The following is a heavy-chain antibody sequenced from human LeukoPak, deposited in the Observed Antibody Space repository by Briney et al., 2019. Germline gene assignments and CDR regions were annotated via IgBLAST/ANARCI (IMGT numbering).Heavy chain of an antibody. D-gene: IGHD6-13*01. Sequence: GGSLRLSCAASGFTFSDYYMTWIRRAPGKELEWVSYISGSSEYIHYADSVKGRFTISRDPAKNSVYLQMNSLRAEDTAVYYCARVAVITAAGTYDYWGQGTLVTVSS. J-gene: IGHJ4*02. V-gene: IGHV3-11*05. CDR3: ARVAVITAAGTYDY. CDR1: GFTFSDYY. CDR2: ISGSSEYI.